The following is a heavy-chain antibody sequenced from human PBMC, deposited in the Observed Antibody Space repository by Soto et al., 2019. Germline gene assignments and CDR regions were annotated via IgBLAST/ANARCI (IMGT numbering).Heavy chain of an antibody. CDR2: ISAYNGNT. V-gene: IGHV1-18*01. CDR3: ARDMIQGPAYYYDSSGYYPLFDY. CDR1: CYTFSRFG. Sequence: GASVKGSCKASCYTFSRFGISWVRQAPGQRVEWVGWISAYNGNTNYAQKLQGRVTMTTDTSTSTAYMELRSLRSDDTAVYYCARDMIQGPAYYYDSSGYYPLFDYWGQGTLVTVSS. J-gene: IGHJ4*02. D-gene: IGHD3-22*01.